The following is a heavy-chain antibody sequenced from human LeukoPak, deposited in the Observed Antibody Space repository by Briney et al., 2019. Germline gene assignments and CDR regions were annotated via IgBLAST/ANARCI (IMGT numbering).Heavy chain of an antibody. V-gene: IGHV3-21*01. CDR2: ISTQNTYI. CDR3: ARIGFMGSPVFDL. J-gene: IGHJ4*02. D-gene: IGHD3-16*01. CDR1: GYSFTSSW. Sequence: GESLRISCKGSGYSFTSSWIGWVRQAPGKGLEWVSSISTQNTYIHYGDSVKGRFIVSRDNAKHSLYLQMSSLRVDDTAVYYCARIGFMGSPVFDLWGQGTLVTVSS.